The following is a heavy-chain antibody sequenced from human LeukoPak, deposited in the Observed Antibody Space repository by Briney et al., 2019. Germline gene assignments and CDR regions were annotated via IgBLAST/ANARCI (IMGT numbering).Heavy chain of an antibody. V-gene: IGHV4-39*07. CDR2: IYYSGST. Sequence: SETLSLTCTVSGGSISSSSYYWGWIRQPPGKGLEWIGSIYYSGSTYYNPSLKSRVTISVDTSKNQFSLKLSSVTAADTAVYYCARNGDYCMDVWGKGTTVTVSS. J-gene: IGHJ6*03. CDR1: GGSISSSSYY. CDR3: ARNGDYCMDV. D-gene: IGHD2-8*01.